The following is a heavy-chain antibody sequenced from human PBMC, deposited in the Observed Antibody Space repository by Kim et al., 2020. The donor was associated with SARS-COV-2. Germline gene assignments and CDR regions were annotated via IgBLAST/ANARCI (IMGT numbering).Heavy chain of an antibody. CDR3: AKAGYGSGSYYRGPFDY. J-gene: IGHJ4*02. D-gene: IGHD3-10*01. V-gene: IGHV3-30*18. CDR1: GFTFSSYG. Sequence: GGSLRLSCAASGFTFSSYGMHWVRQAPGKGLEWVAVISYDGSNKYYADSVKGRFTISRDNSKNTLYLQMNSLRAEDTAVYYCAKAGYGSGSYYRGPFDYWGQGTLVTVSS. CDR2: ISYDGSNK.